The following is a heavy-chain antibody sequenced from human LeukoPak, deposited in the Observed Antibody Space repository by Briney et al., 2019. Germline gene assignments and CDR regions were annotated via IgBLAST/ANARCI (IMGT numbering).Heavy chain of an antibody. CDR2: INPNSGGT. J-gene: IGHJ6*03. CDR3: ASSSNYYYYYMDV. Sequence: ASVKVSCKASGYTFTGYYMHWVRQAPGQGLEWMGWINPNSGGTNYAQKFQGRVTMTRDTSINTAYMELSGLRSDDTAVYYCASSSNYYYYYMDVWGKGTTVTISS. V-gene: IGHV1-2*02. CDR1: GYTFTGYY.